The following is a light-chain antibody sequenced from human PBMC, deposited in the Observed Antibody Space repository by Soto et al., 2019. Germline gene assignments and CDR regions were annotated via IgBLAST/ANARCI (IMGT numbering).Light chain of an antibody. J-gene: IGLJ3*02. Sequence: QSALTQPASVSGSPGQSITISCTGTSSDVGSNNFVSWFQQHPGKAPKLMIYEVTNRPSGVSYRFSGSKSGNTASLTISGLQDEEEADYYCSSFTTANTWVFGGGTKLTVL. V-gene: IGLV2-14*01. CDR3: SSFTTANTWV. CDR1: SSDVGSNNF. CDR2: EVT.